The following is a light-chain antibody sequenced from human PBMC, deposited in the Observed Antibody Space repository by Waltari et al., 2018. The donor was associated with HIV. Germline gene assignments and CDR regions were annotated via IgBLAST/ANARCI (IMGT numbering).Light chain of an antibody. CDR1: STDVGGYNY. J-gene: IGLJ2*01. CDR3: SSYTSSTYVV. V-gene: IGLV2-14*03. Sequence: QSALTQPASVSGSPGQSITISCTGTSTDVGGYNYVSWYQHHPGKVPKLMINDVSNRPSGVSYRFSGSKSGNTASLTISGRQAEDEADYYCSSYTSSTYVVFGGGTKLTVL. CDR2: DVS.